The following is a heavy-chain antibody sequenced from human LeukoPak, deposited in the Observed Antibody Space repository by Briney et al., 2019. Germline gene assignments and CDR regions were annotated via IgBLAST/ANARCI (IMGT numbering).Heavy chain of an antibody. Sequence: GGSLRRSWAASGFTFSSYAMSCFAKAPGNGLECVSGISGSGGNTYYADSVKGRFTISRDNSNNTLYLQMNSLRAEDTAVYYCARHSRGRWYVFDYWGQGTLVTVSS. CDR3: ARHSRGRWYVFDY. CDR1: GFTFSSYA. J-gene: IGHJ4*02. CDR2: ISGSGGNT. V-gene: IGHV3-23*01. D-gene: IGHD6-13*01.